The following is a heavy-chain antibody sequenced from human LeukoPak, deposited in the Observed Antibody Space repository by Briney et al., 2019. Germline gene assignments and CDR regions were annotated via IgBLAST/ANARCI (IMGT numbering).Heavy chain of an antibody. V-gene: IGHV1-2*02. CDR2: INPKSGGI. CDR3: ARSSPESFYDFQSNWFDP. D-gene: IGHD3/OR15-3a*01. J-gene: IGHJ5*02. Sequence: ASVKVSCTASGYTFTGYYIHWVRQAPGQGLEWMGWINPKSGGINYAQKFRGRVTMTRDTSINTVYMELSRLSSDGTAIYYCARSSPESFYDFQSNWFDPWGQGTLVTVSS. CDR1: GYTFTGYY.